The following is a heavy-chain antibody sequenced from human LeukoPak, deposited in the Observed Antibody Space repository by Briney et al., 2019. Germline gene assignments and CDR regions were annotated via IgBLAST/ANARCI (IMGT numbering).Heavy chain of an antibody. CDR3: AGVGVVPAARSYYYYYGMDV. J-gene: IGHJ6*04. CDR2: IKQDGSEK. Sequence: GGSLRLSCAASGFTFSSYWMSWVRQAPGKGLEWVANIKQDGSEKYYVDSVKGRFTISRDNAKNSLYLQMNSLRAEDTAVYYCAGVGVVPAARSYYYYYGMDVWGKGTTVTVSS. CDR1: GFTFSSYW. D-gene: IGHD2-2*01. V-gene: IGHV3-7*03.